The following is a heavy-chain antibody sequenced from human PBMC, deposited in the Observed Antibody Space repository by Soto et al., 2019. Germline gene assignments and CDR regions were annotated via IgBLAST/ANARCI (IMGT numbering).Heavy chain of an antibody. Sequence: QVQLVQSGAEVKKPGSSVKVSCKASGGTFSSYTISWVRQAPGQGLEWMGRIIPILGIANYAQKFQGRVTITADKSTSTSYMELSSLRSEDTAVYYCARPTLGYCSSTSCYVRGFYYYYGMDVWGQGTTVTVSS. J-gene: IGHJ6*02. CDR2: IIPILGIA. V-gene: IGHV1-69*02. D-gene: IGHD2-2*01. CDR1: GGTFSSYT. CDR3: ARPTLGYCSSTSCYVRGFYYYYGMDV.